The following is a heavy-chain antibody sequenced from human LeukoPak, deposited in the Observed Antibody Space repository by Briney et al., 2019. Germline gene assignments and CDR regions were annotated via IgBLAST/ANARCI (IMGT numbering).Heavy chain of an antibody. V-gene: IGHV4-59*02. Sequence: SETLSLTCTVYSGLVSSDYWTWIRQPPGKGLEWVGYIFSNGNTEYSPSLESRATISVDTSKNQCSLKLTSVTAADTAVYYCARVVYRGENWFDPWGQGTLVTVSS. CDR2: IFSNGNT. CDR1: SGLVSSDY. J-gene: IGHJ5*02. D-gene: IGHD3-10*01. CDR3: ARVVYRGENWFDP.